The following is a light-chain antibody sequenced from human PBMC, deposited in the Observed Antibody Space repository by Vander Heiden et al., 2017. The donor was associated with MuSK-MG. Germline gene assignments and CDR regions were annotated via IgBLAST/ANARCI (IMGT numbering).Light chain of an antibody. J-gene: IGKJ1*01. CDR3: QQSDRTPRT. Sequence: DIQMTQSPSSLSASVGDSVTITCRASQSISSYLNWYQQKPGKAPKLLIYAASSLQSGVPSRFSGSGSGTDFTLTISSLQPEDFATYYCQQSDRTPRTFGQGTKVEIK. V-gene: IGKV1-39*01. CDR1: QSISSY. CDR2: AAS.